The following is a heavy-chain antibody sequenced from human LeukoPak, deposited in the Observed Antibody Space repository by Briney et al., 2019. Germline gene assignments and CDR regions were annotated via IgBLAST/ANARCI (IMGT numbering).Heavy chain of an antibody. CDR1: GGTFSSYA. Sequence: ASVKVSCKASGGTFSSYAISWVRQAPGQGLEWMGRIIPIFGTANYAQKFQGRVTITTDESTSTAYMELSSLRSEDTAVYYLARESMSSWYSLHYYYMDVWGKGTTVTVSS. CDR3: ARESMSSWYSLHYYYMDV. J-gene: IGHJ6*03. CDR2: IIPIFGTA. D-gene: IGHD6-13*01. V-gene: IGHV1-69*05.